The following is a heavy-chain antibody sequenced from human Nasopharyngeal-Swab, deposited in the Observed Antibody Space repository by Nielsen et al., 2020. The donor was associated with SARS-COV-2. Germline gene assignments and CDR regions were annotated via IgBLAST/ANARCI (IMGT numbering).Heavy chain of an antibody. CDR2: IYYSGST. D-gene: IGHD2-15*01. CDR3: ARDFDSVLALPGY. V-gene: IGHV4-39*07. CDR1: GGSISSSSYY. Sequence: SETLSLTCTVSGGSISSSSYYWGWIRQPPGKGLEWIGSIYYSGSTYYNPSLKSRVTISVDTSKNQFSLKLSSVTAADTAVYYCARDFDSVLALPGYWGQGTLVTVSS. J-gene: IGHJ4*02.